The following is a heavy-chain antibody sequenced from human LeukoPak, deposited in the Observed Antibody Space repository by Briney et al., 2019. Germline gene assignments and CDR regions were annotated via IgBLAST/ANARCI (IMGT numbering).Heavy chain of an antibody. V-gene: IGHV3-48*03. Sequence: GGSLRLSCAASGFTFSSYEMNWVRQAPGKGLEWVSYISSSGSTIYYADSVKGRFTISGDNAKNSLHLQMNSLRAEDTAVYYCAEVGITMIGGVWGKGTTVTISS. CDR2: ISSSGSTI. CDR3: AEVGITMIGGV. D-gene: IGHD3-10*02. J-gene: IGHJ6*04. CDR1: GFTFSSYE.